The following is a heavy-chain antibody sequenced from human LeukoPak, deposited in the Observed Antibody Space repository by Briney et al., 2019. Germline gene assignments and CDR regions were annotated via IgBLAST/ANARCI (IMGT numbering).Heavy chain of an antibody. CDR1: GYTFTGYY. J-gene: IGHJ6*02. CDR3: ARVDGDYDGNYYYYYGMDV. V-gene: IGHV1-2*02. D-gene: IGHD4-23*01. Sequence: ASVKVSCKASGYTFTGYYMHWVRQAPGQGLEWRGWINPNSGGTNYAQKFQGRVTMTRDTSISTAYMELSRLRSDDTAVYYCARVDGDYDGNYYYYYGMDVWGQGTTVAVSS. CDR2: INPNSGGT.